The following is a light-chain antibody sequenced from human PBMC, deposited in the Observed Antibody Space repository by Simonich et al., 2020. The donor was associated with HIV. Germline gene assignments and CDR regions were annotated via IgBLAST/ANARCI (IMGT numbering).Light chain of an antibody. V-gene: IGKV1-5*03. CDR3: QQYNSYSLT. J-gene: IGKJ1*01. Sequence: DIQVTQSPSTLSASVGDRVTITCRASQSISSWLAWYQQKPGKAPKLLIYKASSLESGVPSRFSGSGSGTEFILTISSLQPDDFATYYCQQYNSYSLTFGQGTKVEIK. CDR2: KAS. CDR1: QSISSW.